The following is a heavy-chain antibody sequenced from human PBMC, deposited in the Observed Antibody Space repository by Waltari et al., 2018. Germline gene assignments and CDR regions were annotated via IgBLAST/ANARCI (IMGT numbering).Heavy chain of an antibody. V-gene: IGHV1-18*01. D-gene: IGHD4-17*01. J-gene: IGHJ4*02. CDR2: ISAYNGNT. CDR3: ARASYGDYGSEPTNFDY. CDR1: GYTFTSFG. Sequence: QVQLVQSGAEVKKPGASVKVSCKASGYTFTSFGISWARQDPGQGLEWMGWISAYNGNTNYAQKLQGRVTMTTDTSTSTAYMELRSLRSDDTAVYYCARASYGDYGSEPTNFDYWGQGTLVTVSS.